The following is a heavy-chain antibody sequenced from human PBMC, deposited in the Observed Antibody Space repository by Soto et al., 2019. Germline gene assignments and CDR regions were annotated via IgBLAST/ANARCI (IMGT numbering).Heavy chain of an antibody. CDR2: ISYDGSNK. Sequence: QVQLVESGGGVVQPGRSLRLSCAASGFTFSSYGMHWVRQAPGKGLEWVAVISYDGSNKYYADSVKGRFTISRDNSKNTLYLQMNSLRAEDTAVYYCAKDKDSSSWSPRRFFDYWGQGTLVTVSS. V-gene: IGHV3-30*18. CDR3: AKDKDSSSWSPRRFFDY. CDR1: GFTFSSYG. D-gene: IGHD6-13*01. J-gene: IGHJ4*02.